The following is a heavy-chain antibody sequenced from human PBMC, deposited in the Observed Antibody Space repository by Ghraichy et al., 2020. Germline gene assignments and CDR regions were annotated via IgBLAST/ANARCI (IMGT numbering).Heavy chain of an antibody. CDR1: GFTFSSYA. CDR3: AKDGECYRGDMDV. V-gene: IGHV3-23*01. J-gene: IGHJ6*01. CDR2: IAVSGDST. D-gene: IGHD2-21*01. Sequence: GSLRLSCAASGFTFSSYAMSWVRQAPGKGLEWVSTIAVSGDSTFSADSVKGRFTISRDNPKNTLYLQMSSLRTEDTAVFYCAKDGECYRGDMDVWGQGTTVTV.